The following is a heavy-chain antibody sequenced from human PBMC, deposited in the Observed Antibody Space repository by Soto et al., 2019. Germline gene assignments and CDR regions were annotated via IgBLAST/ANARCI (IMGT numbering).Heavy chain of an antibody. Sequence: QLQLVQSAAEVKKPGASVRVSCKASGYPFIKYGISWIRQAPEQGLEWMGWIKVDSGYTNYAQKFQGRVTMTTDTSSDTAVMELRSLRADDTAVYYCATSYDSGFDPWGQGTLVSVSS. D-gene: IGHD5-12*01. CDR1: GYPFIKYG. CDR3: ATSYDSGFDP. CDR2: IKVDSGYT. V-gene: IGHV1-18*04. J-gene: IGHJ5*02.